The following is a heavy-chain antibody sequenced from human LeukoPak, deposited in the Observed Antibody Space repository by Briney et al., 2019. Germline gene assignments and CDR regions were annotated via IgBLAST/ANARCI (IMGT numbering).Heavy chain of an antibody. CDR1: GFTFSSYE. Sequence: PGGSLRLSCEASGFTFSSYEMNWVRQAPGKGLEWVANIKQDGSEKYYVDSVKGRFTISRDNAKNSLYLQMNSLRAEDTAVYYCARTNWNRAYWGQGTLVTVSS. D-gene: IGHD1-1*01. V-gene: IGHV3-7*01. J-gene: IGHJ4*02. CDR3: ARTNWNRAY. CDR2: IKQDGSEK.